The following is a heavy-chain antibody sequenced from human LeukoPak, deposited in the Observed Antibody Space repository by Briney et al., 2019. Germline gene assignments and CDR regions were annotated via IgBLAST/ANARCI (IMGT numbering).Heavy chain of an antibody. D-gene: IGHD5-18*01. CDR3: GRGLRDRAMHTDY. CDR2: IIRSAINT. J-gene: IGHJ4*02. V-gene: IGHV3-11*05. Sequence: GRSLRLSCAASGFTFSDYYMSWVRQAPGKGLEWLSYIIRSAINTNYADSVKGRSTISRDTAKNSLYRQMNSLRAEDTAVYYWGRGLRDRAMHTDYWGQGTLVTVSS. CDR1: GFTFSDYY.